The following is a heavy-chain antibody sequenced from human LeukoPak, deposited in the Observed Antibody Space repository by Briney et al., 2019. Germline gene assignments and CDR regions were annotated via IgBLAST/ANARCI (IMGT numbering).Heavy chain of an antibody. CDR3: ASPDYYDSSGYYT. V-gene: IGHV4-34*01. D-gene: IGHD3-22*01. J-gene: IGHJ5*02. CDR1: GGSFSGCY. Sequence: SETLSLTCAVYGGSFSGCYWSWIRQPPGKGLEWIGEINHSGSTNYNPSLKSRVTISVDTSKNQFSLKLSSVTAADTAVYYCASPDYYDSSGYYTWGQGTMVTVSS. CDR2: INHSGST.